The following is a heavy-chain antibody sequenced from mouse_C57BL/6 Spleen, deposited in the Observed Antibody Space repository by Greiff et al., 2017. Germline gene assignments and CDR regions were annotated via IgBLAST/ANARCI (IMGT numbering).Heavy chain of an antibody. CDR1: GYTFTDYY. CDR2: INPNNGGT. D-gene: IGHD1-1*01. J-gene: IGHJ3*01. Sequence: EVQLQQSGPELVKPGASVKISCKASGYTFTDYYMNWVKQSHGKSLEWIGDINPNNGGTSYNQTFKGKATLTVDKSSSTAYMELRSLTSEDSAVYYCARSPYYGSSYGFAYWGQGTLVTVAA. V-gene: IGHV1-26*01. CDR3: ARSPYYGSSYGFAY.